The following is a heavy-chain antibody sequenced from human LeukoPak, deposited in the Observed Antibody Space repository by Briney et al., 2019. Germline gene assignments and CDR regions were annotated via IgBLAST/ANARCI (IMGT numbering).Heavy chain of an antibody. J-gene: IGHJ6*03. Sequence: PGGSLRLSCAASGFTFSSYAMSWVRQAPGKGLEWVSSISGSGGSTYYADSVKGRFTISRDNAKNSLYLQMNSLRAEDTAVYYCARDAKNYDILTGYYSGYYYYYMDVWGKGTTVTISS. D-gene: IGHD3-9*01. CDR2: ISGSGGST. CDR3: ARDAKNYDILTGYYSGYYYYYMDV. CDR1: GFTFSSYA. V-gene: IGHV3-23*01.